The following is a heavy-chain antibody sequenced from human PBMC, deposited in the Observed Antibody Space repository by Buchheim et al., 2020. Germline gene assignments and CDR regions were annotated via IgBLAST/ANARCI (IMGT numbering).Heavy chain of an antibody. CDR2: INPSGGST. J-gene: IGHJ4*02. D-gene: IGHD5-18*01. Sequence: QVQLVQSGAEVKKPGASVQFSCKSSGYTFTSYYMHWVRQPPGQGLEWMGIINPSGGSTSYAQKFQGRVTTTRHTSTSTVYMELSSLRSEDTAVYYCAGEERGYSYGWVYWGQGTL. V-gene: IGHV1-46*01. CDR1: GYTFTSYY. CDR3: AGEERGYSYGWVY.